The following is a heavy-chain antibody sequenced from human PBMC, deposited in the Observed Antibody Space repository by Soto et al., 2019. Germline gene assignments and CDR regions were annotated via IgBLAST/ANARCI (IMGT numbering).Heavy chain of an antibody. CDR3: AKERSVVATTPDFDY. CDR2: ASYDGSYK. CDR1: GFTFSSFG. Sequence: GGSLRLSCAASGFTFSSFGMHWVRQAPGKGLEWVAIASYDGSYKYYADSVKGRFTISRDNSKNTLYLQMNSLRAEDTAVYYCAKERSVVATTPDFDYWGQGTLVTVSS. D-gene: IGHD5-12*01. J-gene: IGHJ4*02. V-gene: IGHV3-30*18.